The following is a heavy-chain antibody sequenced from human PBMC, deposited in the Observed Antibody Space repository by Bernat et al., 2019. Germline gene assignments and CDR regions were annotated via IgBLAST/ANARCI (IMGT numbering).Heavy chain of an antibody. CDR1: GFTFSSYS. Sequence: EVQLVESGGGLVKPGGSLRLSCAASGFTFSSYSMNWVRQAPGKGLEWVSSISSSSSYIYYADSGKGRFTISRDNAKNSLYLQMNSLRAEDTAVYYCARDSSSTLYYYGMDVWGQGTTVTVSS. CDR3: ARDSSSTLYYYGMDV. CDR2: ISSSSSYI. J-gene: IGHJ6*02. D-gene: IGHD6-6*01. V-gene: IGHV3-21*01.